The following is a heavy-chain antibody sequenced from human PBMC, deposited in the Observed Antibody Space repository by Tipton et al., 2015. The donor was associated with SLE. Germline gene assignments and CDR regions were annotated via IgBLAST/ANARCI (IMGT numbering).Heavy chain of an antibody. CDR1: GGSISSHY. CDR2: INDSGNT. Sequence: LSLTCTVSGGSISSHYWSWIRQPPGKALEWIGYINDSGNTNYNPSLESRVTISLDTSKNQFSLKLSSVTGADTAVYYCAREAAISPVDAFDIWGQGTMVSVSS. J-gene: IGHJ3*02. CDR3: AREAAISPVDAFDI. D-gene: IGHD2-2*02. V-gene: IGHV4-59*11.